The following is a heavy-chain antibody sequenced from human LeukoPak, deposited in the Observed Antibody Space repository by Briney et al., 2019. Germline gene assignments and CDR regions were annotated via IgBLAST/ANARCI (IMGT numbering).Heavy chain of an antibody. CDR1: GYSISSGNY. CDR2: IYHTGST. J-gene: IGHJ6*03. CDR3: ARVLGHLNYYYYYMDV. Sequence: PSETLSLTCTVSGYSISSGNYWGWIRQSPGKGLEWIGSIYHTGSTYHNPSLKSRVTISVDTSKNQFSLKLSSVTAADTAVYYCARVLGHLNYYYYYMDVWGKGTTVTISS. D-gene: IGHD3-3*02. V-gene: IGHV4-38-2*02.